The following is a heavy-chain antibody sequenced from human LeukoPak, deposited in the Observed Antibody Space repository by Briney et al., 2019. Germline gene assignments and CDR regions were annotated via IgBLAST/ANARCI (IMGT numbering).Heavy chain of an antibody. CDR2: ISGSGGST. CDR1: GFTFSSYA. CDR3: AKDPTFYYGSGRPYFDY. J-gene: IGHJ4*02. D-gene: IGHD3-10*01. Sequence: GGSLRLSCAASGFTFSSYAMCWVRQAPGKGLEWVSAISGSGGSTYYADSVKGRFTISRDNSKNTLYLQMNSLRAEDTAVYYCAKDPTFYYGSGRPYFDYWGQGTLVTVSS. V-gene: IGHV3-23*01.